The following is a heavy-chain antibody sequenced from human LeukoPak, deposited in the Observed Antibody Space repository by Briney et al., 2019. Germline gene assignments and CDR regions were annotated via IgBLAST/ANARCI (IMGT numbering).Heavy chain of an antibody. CDR2: ISYDGGKE. Sequence: GGSLRLSCAASGFTFSTYGMHCVRQAPGKGLEWVAVISYDGGKEYYADSVKGRFTISRDNSKNTLYLQMNSLRAEDTAVYYCAKDVPPYCGGDRYSWSPQIDYWGQGTLVTVSS. J-gene: IGHJ4*02. V-gene: IGHV3-30*18. CDR3: AKDVPPYCGGDRYSWSPQIDY. CDR1: GFTFSTYG. D-gene: IGHD2-21*02.